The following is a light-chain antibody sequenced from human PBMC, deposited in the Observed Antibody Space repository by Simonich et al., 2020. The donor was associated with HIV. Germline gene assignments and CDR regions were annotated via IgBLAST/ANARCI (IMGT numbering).Light chain of an antibody. J-gene: IGKJ4*01. V-gene: IGKV3-15*01. CDR1: QSVNSN. Sequence: EIVMTQSPGTLSVSPGERATLSCRARQSVNSNLAWYQQQPGQAPRLLIYGASPRATGIPARFSGSGSGTEFTLIINNMQSEDFAVYFCQQYNTWPTFGGGTKVEIK. CDR2: GAS. CDR3: QQYNTWPT.